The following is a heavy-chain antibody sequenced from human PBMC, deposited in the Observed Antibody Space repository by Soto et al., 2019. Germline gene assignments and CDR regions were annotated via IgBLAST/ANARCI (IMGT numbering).Heavy chain of an antibody. J-gene: IGHJ6*02. CDR1: GFTLSNNV. Sequence: EVQLLESGGGLVQPGGSRRLSFAASGFTLSNNVMNWVPQGPGKGLEWVSGINDNGGDTYYADSVKGRCTISRDNSKSRLYLHMTGVSAEDRAVYYCAKEVYGAARGAMDVWGQGTAVTVSS. CDR3: AKEVYGAARGAMDV. D-gene: IGHD2-8*01. V-gene: IGHV3-23*01. CDR2: INDNGGDT.